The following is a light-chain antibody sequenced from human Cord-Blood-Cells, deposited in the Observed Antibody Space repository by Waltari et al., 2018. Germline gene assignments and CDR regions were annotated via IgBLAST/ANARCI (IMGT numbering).Light chain of an antibody. V-gene: IGLV1-40*01. CDR3: QSYDSSLSGWV. CDR1: SPNIGAGYH. CDR2: GNS. J-gene: IGLJ3*02. Sequence: QSVLTQPPSVSGAPGQRVTIPCTGSSPNIGAGYHLHWYQQLPGTAPKLLIYGNSNRPSGVPDRFSGSKSGTSASLAITGLQAEDEADYYCQSYDSSLSGWVFGGGTKLTVL.